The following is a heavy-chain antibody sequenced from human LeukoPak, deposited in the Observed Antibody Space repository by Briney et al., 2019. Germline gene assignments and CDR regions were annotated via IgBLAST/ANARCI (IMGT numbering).Heavy chain of an antibody. CDR1: GFTFSSYG. CDR3: AKDMGYYGSGSYYVH. V-gene: IGHV3-30*02. Sequence: PGGSLRLSCAASGFTFSSYGMHWVRQAPGKGLEWVAFIRYDGSNKYYADSVKGRFTISRDNAKNSLYLQMNSLRAEDTALYYCAKDMGYYGSGSYYVHWGQGTLVTVSS. D-gene: IGHD3-10*01. CDR2: IRYDGSNK. J-gene: IGHJ4*02.